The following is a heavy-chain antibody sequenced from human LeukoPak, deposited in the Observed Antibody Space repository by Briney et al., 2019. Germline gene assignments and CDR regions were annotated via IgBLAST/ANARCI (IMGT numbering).Heavy chain of an antibody. J-gene: IGHJ4*02. CDR2: IYSSGST. V-gene: IGHV4-4*07. CDR1: GXXIXSYX. D-gene: IGHD4-23*01. Sequence: PSXXXSLTXTXXGXXIXSYXXSWIRQPAGKGLAWIGRIYSSGSTNYNPSLKSRVSMSVDTSKNQFSLKLTSVTAADTAVYYCARGGKATVVTMWGQGILVTVSS. CDR3: ARGGKATVVTM.